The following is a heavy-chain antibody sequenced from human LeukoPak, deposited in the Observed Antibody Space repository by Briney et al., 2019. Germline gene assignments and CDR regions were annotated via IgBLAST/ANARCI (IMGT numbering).Heavy chain of an antibody. V-gene: IGHV4-34*01. Sequence: PSETLSLTCTVSGGSISSYYWSWIRQPPGKGLEWIGEINHSGSTNYNPSLKSRVTISVDTSKNQFSLKLSSVTAADTAVYYCARRGTYYYDSCGYYQLYYFDYWGQGTLVTVSS. CDR2: INHSGST. D-gene: IGHD3-22*01. CDR1: GGSISSYY. CDR3: ARRGTYYYDSCGYYQLYYFDY. J-gene: IGHJ4*02.